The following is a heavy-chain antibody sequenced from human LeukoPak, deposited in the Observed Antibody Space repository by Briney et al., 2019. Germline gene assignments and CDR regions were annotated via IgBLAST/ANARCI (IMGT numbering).Heavy chain of an antibody. CDR1: GFTFSSYS. V-gene: IGHV3-48*04. CDR2: ISTTGSTT. J-gene: IGHJ6*02. CDR3: ARVLDSGYDWDYYGMDV. D-gene: IGHD5-12*01. Sequence: PGGSLRLSCAASGFTFSSYSINWVRQAPGKGLECISYISTTGSTTHYADSVKGRFTISRDNAKSSVYLQMNRLRAEDTAVHYCARVLDSGYDWDYYGMDVWGQGTTVTISS.